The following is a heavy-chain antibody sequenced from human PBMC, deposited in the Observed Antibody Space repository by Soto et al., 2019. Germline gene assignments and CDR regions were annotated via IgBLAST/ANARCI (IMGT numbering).Heavy chain of an antibody. J-gene: IGHJ4*02. CDR1: GFTVNSNY. CDR2: IYSDGST. Sequence: EVQLVESGGGLVQPGGSLRLSCAASGFTVNSNYMSWVRQAPGKGLEWVSVIYSDGSTYYADSVKGRFIISRDNSNNSLYFQMNSLRAEDTAVYYCATLTKYDFLTGFYPCWGQGTLVTVSS. CDR3: ATLTKYDFLTGFYPC. D-gene: IGHD3-9*01. V-gene: IGHV3-66*01.